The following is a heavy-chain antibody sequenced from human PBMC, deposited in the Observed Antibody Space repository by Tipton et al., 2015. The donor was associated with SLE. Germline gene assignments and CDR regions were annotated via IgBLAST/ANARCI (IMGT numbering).Heavy chain of an antibody. CDR3: ARRLRGSYYFDF. CDR1: GGAVIHNY. J-gene: IGHJ4*02. Sequence: GLVKPSETLSLTCSVSGGAVIHNYWSWIRQPPGKGLEWIGYIHSSGTTKYNSSLRSRVTISVDTSKNQFSLKLSSVTAADTAVYYCARRLRGSYYFDFWGQGSLVTVSS. D-gene: IGHD3-3*01. CDR2: IHSSGTT. V-gene: IGHV4-4*09.